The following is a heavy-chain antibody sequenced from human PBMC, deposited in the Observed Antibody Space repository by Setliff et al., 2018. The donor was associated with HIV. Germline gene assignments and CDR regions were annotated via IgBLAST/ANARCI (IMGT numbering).Heavy chain of an antibody. CDR2: INPNSGGT. CDR1: GYTFTSYA. V-gene: IGHV1-2*06. J-gene: IGHJ5*02. CDR3: ARDLSRRSWFDP. D-gene: IGHD2-2*01. Sequence: ASVKVSCKASGYTFTSYAMHWVRQAPGQRLEWMGRINPNSGGTNYAQKFQGRVTMTRDTSISTAYMELSRLRSDDTAVYYCARDLSRRSWFDPWGQGTLVTVSS.